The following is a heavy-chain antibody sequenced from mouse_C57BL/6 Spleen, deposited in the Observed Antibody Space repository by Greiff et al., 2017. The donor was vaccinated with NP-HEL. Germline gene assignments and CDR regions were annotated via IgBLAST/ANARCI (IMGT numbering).Heavy chain of an antibody. J-gene: IGHJ1*03. CDR2: IRSKSSNYAT. Sequence: EVQGVESGGGLVQPKGSLKLSCAASGFTFNTYAMHWVRQAPGKGLEWVARIRSKSSNYATYYADSVKDRFTISRDDSQSMLYLQMNNLKTEDTAMYYCVREGAYTGYFDVWGTGTTVTVSS. CDR1: GFTFNTYA. CDR3: VREGAYTGYFDV. V-gene: IGHV10-3*01. D-gene: IGHD3-1*01.